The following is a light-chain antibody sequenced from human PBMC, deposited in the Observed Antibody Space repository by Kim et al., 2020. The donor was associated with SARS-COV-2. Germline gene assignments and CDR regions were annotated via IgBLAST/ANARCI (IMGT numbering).Light chain of an antibody. V-gene: IGKV1-5*01. J-gene: IGKJ1*01. CDR3: QQYKSYSPWT. CDR2: DAS. Sequence: DIQMTQSPSTLSASVGDRVTITCRVSQSISSWLAWYQQKPGKAPKLLVYDASSLQSGVPSRFSGSGSGTEFTLTISSMQPDDFATYYCQQYKSYSPWTFGQGTKVDIK. CDR1: QSISSW.